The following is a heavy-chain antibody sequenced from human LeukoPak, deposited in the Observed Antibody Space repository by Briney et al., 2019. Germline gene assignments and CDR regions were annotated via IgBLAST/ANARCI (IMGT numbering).Heavy chain of an antibody. J-gene: IGHJ3*02. D-gene: IGHD3-22*01. Sequence: PSETLSLTCTVSGDSISSGSYYWSWIRQPAGKGLEYIGRINTGGTTNYNPSLRSRVTISVDTSKNQFSLNLGSVSAAGTAMYYCARTLLPAVKGAFDIWGQGTMVTVSS. CDR2: INTGGTT. CDR1: GDSISSGSYY. CDR3: ARTLLPAVKGAFDI. V-gene: IGHV4-61*02.